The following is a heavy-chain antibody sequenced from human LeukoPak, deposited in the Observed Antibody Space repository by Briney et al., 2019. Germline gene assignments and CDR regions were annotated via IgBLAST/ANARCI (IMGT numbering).Heavy chain of an antibody. J-gene: IGHJ6*02. D-gene: IGHD3-10*01. CDR3: VKGSGTNDYGMDT. CDR2: IVYDGSHQ. CDR1: GFTFNRCG. V-gene: IGHV3-30*18. Sequence: GRSLRLSCAASGFTFNRCGMHWVRQAPGKGLGRVAVIVYDGSHQYYTDSVKGRFTISRDNSKNTVFLQMDSLRAEDTGVYYCVKGSGTNDYGMDTWGQGTTVTVPS.